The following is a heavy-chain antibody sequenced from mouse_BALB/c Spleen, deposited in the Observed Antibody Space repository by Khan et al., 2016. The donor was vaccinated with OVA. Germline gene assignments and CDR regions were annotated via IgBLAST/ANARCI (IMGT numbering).Heavy chain of an antibody. CDR1: GYSITSGYA. D-gene: IGHD1-1*01. CDR3: ARSNYYGYYFDY. V-gene: IGHV3-2*02. Sequence: EVQLQESGPGLVKPSQSLSLTCTVTGYSITSGYAWNWIRQFPGNKLEWMGYISYSDFTNYNPSLKSRISITRDPSKNQFFLQLSSVTTEDTATYYCARSNYYGYYFDYWGQGATLTVSS. CDR2: ISYSDFT. J-gene: IGHJ2*01.